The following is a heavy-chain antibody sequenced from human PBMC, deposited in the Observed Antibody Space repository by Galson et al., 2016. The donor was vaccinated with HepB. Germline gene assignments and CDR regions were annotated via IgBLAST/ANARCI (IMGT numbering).Heavy chain of an antibody. CDR3: ARAAGDSSGYYYGGQDAFAI. Sequence: SVKVSCKASGGTFSSYAISWVRQAPGQGLEWMGGIILMFGTTNYAQKFQGRVTITADESTSTAYMELSSLRSEDTAVYYCARAAGDSSGYYYGGQDAFAIWGQGTMVTVSS. CDR2: IILMFGTT. D-gene: IGHD3-22*01. V-gene: IGHV1-69*13. J-gene: IGHJ3*02. CDR1: GGTFSSYA.